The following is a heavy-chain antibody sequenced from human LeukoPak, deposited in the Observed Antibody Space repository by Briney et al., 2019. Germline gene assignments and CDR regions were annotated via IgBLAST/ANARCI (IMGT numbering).Heavy chain of an antibody. CDR1: GGTFSSYA. J-gene: IGHJ4*02. CDR3: ARDLEYYDFWSGHSFDY. CDR2: IIPIFGTA. Sequence: GASVKVSCKASGGTFSSYAISWVRQAPGQGREWMGGIIPIFGTANYAQKFQGRVTITADESTSTAYMELSSLRSEDTAVYYCARDLEYYDFWSGHSFDYWGQGTLVTVSS. D-gene: IGHD3-3*01. V-gene: IGHV1-69*13.